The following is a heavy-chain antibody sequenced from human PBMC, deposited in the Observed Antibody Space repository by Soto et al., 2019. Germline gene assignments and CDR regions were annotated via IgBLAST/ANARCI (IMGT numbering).Heavy chain of an antibody. CDR1: DDSINSDKYY. Sequence: SETLSLTCSVSDDSINSDKYYWGWIRQPPGKGLEWIGSIYYRGNAYYNPSLQTRVTISLDKSKSQFSLKLNSVTAADSAVYYCARGPKRGSEKACHGMDVWGQGTTVTVSS. D-gene: IGHD3-10*01. CDR2: IYYRGNA. CDR3: ARGPKRGSEKACHGMDV. V-gene: IGHV4-39*01. J-gene: IGHJ6*02.